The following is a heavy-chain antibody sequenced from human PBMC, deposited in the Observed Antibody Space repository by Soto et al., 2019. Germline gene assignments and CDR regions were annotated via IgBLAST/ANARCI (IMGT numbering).Heavy chain of an antibody. J-gene: IGHJ6*02. CDR3: AGRVGATNYGMDV. Sequence: GGSPRLSCAASGFTFGSSGMPGARKAPGKGLEWVAFISYEGSNKYYADSVKGRFTISRDNSKNTLYLQMNNLRAEDTAVYYCAGRVGATNYGMDVWGQGTTVTVSS. CDR1: GFTFGSSG. CDR2: ISYEGSNK. V-gene: IGHV3-30*03. D-gene: IGHD1-26*01.